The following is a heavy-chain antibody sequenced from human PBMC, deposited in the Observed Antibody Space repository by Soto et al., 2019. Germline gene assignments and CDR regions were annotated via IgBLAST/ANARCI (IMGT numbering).Heavy chain of an antibody. J-gene: IGHJ3*02. CDR1: GFTFSNYG. Sequence: QVHLVESGGGVVQPGRALRLSCAASGFTFSNYGMHWVRQAPGKGLEWLAVMSFDGSNEYYADSVQGRLTISRDNSQNTLYLQMNSVRTEDTAVYHCAKDAAVAFDIWGQGTRVTFSS. D-gene: IGHD2-15*01. CDR2: MSFDGSNE. V-gene: IGHV3-30*18. CDR3: AKDAAVAFDI.